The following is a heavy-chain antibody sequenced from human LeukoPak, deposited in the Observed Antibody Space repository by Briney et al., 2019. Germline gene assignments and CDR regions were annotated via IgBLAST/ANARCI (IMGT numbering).Heavy chain of an antibody. D-gene: IGHD3-3*01. CDR3: ARGTYDFWSPQRLTRFDP. CDR2: INHSGST. V-gene: IGHV4-34*01. J-gene: IGHJ5*02. CDR1: GGSFSGYY. Sequence: KPSETLSLTCAVYGGSFSGYYWSWIRQPPGKGPEWIGEINHSGSTNYNPSLKSRVTISADTSKNQFSLKLSSVTAADTAVYYCARGTYDFWSPQRLTRFDPWGQGTLVTVSS.